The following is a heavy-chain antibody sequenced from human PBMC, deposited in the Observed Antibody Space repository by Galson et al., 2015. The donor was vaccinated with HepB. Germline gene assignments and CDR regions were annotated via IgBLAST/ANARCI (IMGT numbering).Heavy chain of an antibody. CDR3: ANQMGNEERPFDY. D-gene: IGHD1-1*01. Sequence: SLRLSCAASGFTFSSYWMHWVRQAPGKGLVWVSRINSDGSSTSYADSVKGRFTISRDNAKNTLYLQMNSLRAEDTAVYYCANQMGNEERPFDYWGQGTLVTVSS. CDR1: GFTFSSYW. CDR2: INSDGSST. J-gene: IGHJ4*02. V-gene: IGHV3-74*01.